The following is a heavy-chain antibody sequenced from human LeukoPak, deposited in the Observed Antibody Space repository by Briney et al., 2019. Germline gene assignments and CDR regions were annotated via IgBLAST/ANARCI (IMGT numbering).Heavy chain of an antibody. D-gene: IGHD3-10*01. CDR1: GYTFTSYS. CDR2: ISGYNGNT. V-gene: IGHV1-18*04. CDR3: ARSSGGVTYHPPEFFLH. J-gene: IGHJ1*01. Sequence: ASVKVSCKTSGYTFTSYSISWVRQAPGQGPEWIGWISGYNGNTRSAQKFQGRVTMTTDTSTSTAYLELRSLKSDDTAMYYCARSSGGVTYHPPEFFLHWGQGTLISVSS.